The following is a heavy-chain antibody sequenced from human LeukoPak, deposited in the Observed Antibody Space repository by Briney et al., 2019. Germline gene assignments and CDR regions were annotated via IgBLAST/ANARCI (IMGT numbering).Heavy chain of an antibody. Sequence: PSETLSLTCTVSGGSISSYYWSWIRQPPGKGLEWIGYIYYSGSTNYNPSLKSRVTISVDTSKNQFSLKLSSVTAADTAVYYCARRGPGGILDYWGQGTLVTVSS. D-gene: IGHD6-13*01. CDR1: GGSISSYY. CDR2: IYYSGST. CDR3: ARRGPGGILDY. V-gene: IGHV4-59*08. J-gene: IGHJ4*02.